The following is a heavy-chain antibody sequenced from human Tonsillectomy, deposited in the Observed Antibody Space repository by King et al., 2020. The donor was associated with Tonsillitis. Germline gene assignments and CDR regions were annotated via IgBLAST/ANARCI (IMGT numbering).Heavy chain of an antibody. CDR1: GFTFSTYG. D-gene: IGHD3-10*01. V-gene: IGHV3-30*18. Sequence: VQLVESGGGVVRPGRSLRLSCAASGFTFSTYGMHWVRQAPGKGLEWVAVISYDGSNEYYAESVEGRLTISRDNSQNTLFLQMNSLRAEDTALYYCAKVRVPGVYGMDGWGQGTTVTVSS. CDR2: ISYDGSNE. J-gene: IGHJ6*02. CDR3: AKVRVPGVYGMDG.